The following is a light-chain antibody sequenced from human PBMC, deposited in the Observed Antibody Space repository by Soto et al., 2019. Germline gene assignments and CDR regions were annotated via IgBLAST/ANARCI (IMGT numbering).Light chain of an antibody. CDR1: QTISTF. CDR3: QHYNSYSEA. Sequence: GDRVTITCRASQTISTFLAWYQQKPGKAPHLLIYGASSLQSGVPSRFSGSGSGTEFTLSISSLQPDDLGTYYCQHYNSYSEAFGQGTKVELK. CDR2: GAS. V-gene: IGKV1-5*01. J-gene: IGKJ1*01.